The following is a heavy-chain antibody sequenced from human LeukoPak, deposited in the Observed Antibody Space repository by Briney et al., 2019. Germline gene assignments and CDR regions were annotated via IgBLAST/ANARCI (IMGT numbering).Heavy chain of an antibody. CDR3: ARKYCGGDCYYYYYGMDV. CDR1: GFTVSSNY. V-gene: IGHV3-66*01. D-gene: IGHD2-21*02. Sequence: GGSLRLSCAASGFTVSSNYMSWVRQAPGKGLEWVSVIYSGGSTYYADSVKGRFTISRDNSKNTLYLQMNSLRAEDTAVYYCARKYCGGDCYYYYYGMDVWGQGTTVTVSS. CDR2: IYSGGST. J-gene: IGHJ6*02.